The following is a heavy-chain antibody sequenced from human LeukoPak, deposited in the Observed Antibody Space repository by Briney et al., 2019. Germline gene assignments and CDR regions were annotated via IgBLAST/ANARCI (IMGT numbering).Heavy chain of an antibody. CDR2: INPSGGST. CDR1: GYTFTSYY. V-gene: IGHV1-46*01. D-gene: IGHD5-24*01. Sequence: ASVKVSCKASGYTFTSYYMHRVRQAPGQGLEWMGIINPSGGSTSYAQKFQGRVTMTRDMSTSTVYMELSSLRSEDTAVYYCARVRDGYNDAYDFWGQGTMVTVTS. CDR3: ARVRDGYNDAYDF. J-gene: IGHJ3*01.